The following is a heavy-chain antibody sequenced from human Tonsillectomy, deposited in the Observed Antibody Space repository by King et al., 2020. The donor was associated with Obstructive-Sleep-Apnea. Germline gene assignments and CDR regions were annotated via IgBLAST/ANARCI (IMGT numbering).Heavy chain of an antibody. CDR1: GFTSSSYW. CDR3: ARFGSYHNALDI. D-gene: IGHD1-26*01. J-gene: IGHJ3*02. Sequence: VQLVQSGGGLLQPGGSLRLSCAASGFTSSSYWMHWVRQAPGKGLVWVSRIDSEGSSTTYADSVKGRFTISRDNAKNTLFLQMNSLRAEDTAVYYCARFGSYHNALDIWGQGTMVTVSS. V-gene: IGHV3-74*02. CDR2: IDSEGSST.